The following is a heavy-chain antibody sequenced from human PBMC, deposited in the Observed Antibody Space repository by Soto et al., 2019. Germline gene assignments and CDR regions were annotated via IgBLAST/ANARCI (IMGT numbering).Heavy chain of an antibody. CDR1: GCSISSYY. V-gene: IGHV4-59*08. D-gene: IGHD2-2*01. Sequence: WETLSLTCPASGCSISSYYWSWFRRPPGKGLEWIGYIYYSVCTNYNASIKSRVTISADTTTNQFSLKLRTVTAADTPVYDCARHGPIVVVPAAMGDCFDPWGQGTLVTVSS. J-gene: IGHJ5*02. CDR2: IYYSVCT. CDR3: ARHGPIVVVPAAMGDCFDP.